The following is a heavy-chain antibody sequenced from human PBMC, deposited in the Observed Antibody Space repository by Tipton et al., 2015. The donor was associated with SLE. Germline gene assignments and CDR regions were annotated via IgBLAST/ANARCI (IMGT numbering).Heavy chain of an antibody. CDR1: GGSISSGGYY. CDR3: ARGLVDSRSYWLKWFDP. CDR2: VQYSGST. D-gene: IGHD3-10*01. Sequence: TLSLTCTVSGGSISSGGYYWSWIRQHPGKGLEWIGYVQYSGSTYYNPSLKSRLSMSVDTSKNEFSLEVSSVTAADTAVHYCARGLVDSRSYWLKWFDPWGQGTLVTVSS. V-gene: IGHV4-31*03. J-gene: IGHJ5*02.